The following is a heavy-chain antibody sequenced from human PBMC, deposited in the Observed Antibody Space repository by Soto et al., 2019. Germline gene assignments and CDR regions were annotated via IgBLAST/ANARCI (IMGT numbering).Heavy chain of an antibody. D-gene: IGHD6-6*01. Sequence: QVHLVQSGGGVVQPGKSLRLSCAASGITFNTYGMHWVRQTPGKGLEWVAVVSYDGSHKYYADSVKGRFTISRDDSKSTLYLQMNSLRVEDTAVYYWAKEMYPRTVLDSSSPWGDYWGQGTLVTVSS. CDR3: AKEMYPRTVLDSSSPWGDY. J-gene: IGHJ4*02. V-gene: IGHV3-30*18. CDR2: VSYDGSHK. CDR1: GITFNTYG.